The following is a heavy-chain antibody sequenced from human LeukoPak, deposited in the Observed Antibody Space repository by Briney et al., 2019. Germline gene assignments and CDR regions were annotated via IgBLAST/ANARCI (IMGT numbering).Heavy chain of an antibody. CDR3: ASGYYDSSGYSRIFDY. CDR1: GGSISSYY. D-gene: IGHD3-22*01. J-gene: IGHJ4*02. Sequence: SETLSLTCTVSGGSISSYYWSWIRQPPGKGLEWIGYIYYGGSTNYNPSPKSRVTISVDTSKNQFSLKLSSVTAADTAVYYCASGYYDSSGYSRIFDYWGQGTLVTVSS. CDR2: IYYGGST. V-gene: IGHV4-59*01.